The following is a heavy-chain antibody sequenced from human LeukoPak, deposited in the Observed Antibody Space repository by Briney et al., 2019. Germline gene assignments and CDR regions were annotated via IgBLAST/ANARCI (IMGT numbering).Heavy chain of an antibody. CDR1: GESFSGYS. CDR2: IYYSGST. CDR3: ARDYYGMDV. Sequence: SETLSLTCVVYGESFSGYSWSGIRQHPGKGLEWIGYIYYSGSTYYNPSLKSRVTISVDTSKNQFSLKLSSVTAADTAVYYCARDYYGMDVWGQGTTVTVSS. J-gene: IGHJ6*02. V-gene: IGHV4-31*11.